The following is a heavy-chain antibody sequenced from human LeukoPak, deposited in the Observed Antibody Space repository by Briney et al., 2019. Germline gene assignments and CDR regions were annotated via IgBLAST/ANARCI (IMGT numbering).Heavy chain of an antibody. CDR2: IYYSGST. CDR1: GGSISSYY. Sequence: SETLSLTCTVSGGSISSYYWSWIRQPPGKGLEWIGYIYYSGSTNYNPSLKSRVTISVDTSKNQFSLKLSSVTAADTAVYYCATSLGAFDIWGQGTMVTVSS. CDR3: ATSLGAFDI. J-gene: IGHJ3*02. V-gene: IGHV4-59*01.